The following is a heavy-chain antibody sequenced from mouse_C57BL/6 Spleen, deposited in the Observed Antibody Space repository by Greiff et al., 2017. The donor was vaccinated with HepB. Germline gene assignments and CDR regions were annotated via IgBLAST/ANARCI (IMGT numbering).Heavy chain of an antibody. CDR3: AHYYGSSPFAY. Sequence: DVKLQESGPGLVKPSQSLSLTCSVTGYSITSGYYWNWIRQFPGNKLEWMGYISYDGSNNYNPSLKNRISITRDTSKNQFFLKLNSVTTEDTATYYCAHYYGSSPFAYWGQGTLVTVSA. V-gene: IGHV3-6*01. J-gene: IGHJ3*01. D-gene: IGHD1-1*01. CDR1: GYSITSGYY. CDR2: ISYDGSN.